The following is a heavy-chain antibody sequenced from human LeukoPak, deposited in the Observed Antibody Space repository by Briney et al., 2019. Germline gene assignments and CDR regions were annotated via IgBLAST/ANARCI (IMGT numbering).Heavy chain of an antibody. Sequence: GSLRLSCAASGFTFSSYSMNWVRQAPGRGLEWVSSISRSSTYIYYADSVKGRFTISRDNSKNTLYLQMNSLRAEDTAVYYCARGGSYLSAFDIWGQGTMVTVSS. V-gene: IGHV3-21*04. CDR2: ISRSSTYI. D-gene: IGHD1-26*01. CDR1: GFTFSSYS. J-gene: IGHJ3*02. CDR3: ARGGSYLSAFDI.